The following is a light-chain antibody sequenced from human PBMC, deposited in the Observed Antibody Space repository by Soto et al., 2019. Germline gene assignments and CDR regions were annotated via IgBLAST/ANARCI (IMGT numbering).Light chain of an antibody. J-gene: IGKJ3*01. CDR1: QSVSSSY. CDR3: SQYGCSPFT. V-gene: IGKV3-20*01. Sequence: EIVLTQSPGTLSLSPGERATLSCRASQSVSSSYLAWYQQKPGQAPRLLIYGASSRATGIPDRFSGSGSGTDFPLTNSRLEPEDFAVDLRSQYGCSPFTFRPGTKVDIK. CDR2: GAS.